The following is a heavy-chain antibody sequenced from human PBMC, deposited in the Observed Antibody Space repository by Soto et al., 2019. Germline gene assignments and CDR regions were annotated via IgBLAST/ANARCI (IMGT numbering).Heavy chain of an antibody. Sequence: EVQLVESGGDLVQPGRSLRLACTASGFKFDDYAMHWVRQAPGKGLEWVSGISWKSGSMNYADSVKGRFTISRDNAKNSLYVQMNSLRSEDTALYYCAKDIYDILTGYSRGDGLDLWGHGTMVTVSS. V-gene: IGHV3-9*01. CDR2: ISWKSGSM. CDR1: GFKFDDYA. D-gene: IGHD3-9*01. J-gene: IGHJ3*01. CDR3: AKDIYDILTGYSRGDGLDL.